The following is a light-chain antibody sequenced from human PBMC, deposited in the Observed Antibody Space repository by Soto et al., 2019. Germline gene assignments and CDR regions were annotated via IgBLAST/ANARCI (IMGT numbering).Light chain of an antibody. CDR2: EVS. J-gene: IGLJ3*02. Sequence: QSALTQPPSASGSPGQPVTISCTGTSSDVGGYNYVSWYQQHPGKAPKLIIYEVSKRPSGVPDRFSGSKSGNTASLTVSGLQAEDEADYYCSSYPGSGVFGGGTKLTVL. CDR3: SSYPGSGV. CDR1: SSDVGGYNY. V-gene: IGLV2-8*01.